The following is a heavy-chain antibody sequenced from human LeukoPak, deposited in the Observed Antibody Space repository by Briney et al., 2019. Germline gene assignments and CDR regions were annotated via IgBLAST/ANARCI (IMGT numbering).Heavy chain of an antibody. Sequence: KPGGSLRLSCAASGFTFSDYYMSWIRQAPGKGLEWISYISVSGSYTNYADSVKGRFTISRDNAKNSLYLQMISLRAEDTAVYYCARFLGRITISGVVPYGMDVWGQGTTVTVSS. CDR1: GFTFSDYY. CDR2: ISVSGSYT. J-gene: IGHJ6*02. D-gene: IGHD3-3*01. CDR3: ARFLGRITISGVVPYGMDV. V-gene: IGHV3-11*03.